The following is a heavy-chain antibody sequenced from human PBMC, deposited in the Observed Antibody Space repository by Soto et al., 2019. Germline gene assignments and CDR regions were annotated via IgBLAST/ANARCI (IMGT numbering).Heavy chain of an antibody. CDR3: AKDPDDFWSGYYPDY. Sequence: GGSLRLSCAASGFTFSSYGMHWVRQAPGKGLEWVAVISYDGSNKYYADSVKGRFTISRDNSKNTLYLQMNSLRAEDTAVYYCAKDPDDFWSGYYPDYWGQGA. J-gene: IGHJ4*02. CDR2: ISYDGSNK. CDR1: GFTFSSYG. V-gene: IGHV3-30*18. D-gene: IGHD3-3*01.